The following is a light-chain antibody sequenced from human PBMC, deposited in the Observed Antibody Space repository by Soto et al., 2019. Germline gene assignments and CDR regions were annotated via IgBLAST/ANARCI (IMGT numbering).Light chain of an antibody. V-gene: IGKV3-11*01. CDR1: QSVSSY. J-gene: IGKJ2*01. CDR2: DAS. CDR3: QQRSNWPPRYT. Sequence: EIVLTQSPATLSLSPGERATLSCRASQSVSSYLAWYQQKPGQAPRLFIYDASNRATGIPARFSGSGSGTDFTLTISSLEPEDFAVYYCQQRSNWPPRYTFGQGTKLEIK.